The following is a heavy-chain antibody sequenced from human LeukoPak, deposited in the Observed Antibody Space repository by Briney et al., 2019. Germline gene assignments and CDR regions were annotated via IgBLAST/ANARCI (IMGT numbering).Heavy chain of an antibody. D-gene: IGHD3-16*01. J-gene: IGHJ4*02. CDR3: TTRTNWGGYYFDY. CDR2: IKSKTDGGTT. Sequence: GGSLRLSCAASGFTFSNAWMSWVRQAPGKGLEWVGRIKSKTDGGTTDYAAPVKGRFTISRDDSKSTLYLQMNSLKTEDTAVYYCTTRTNWGGYYFDYWGQGTLVTVSS. V-gene: IGHV3-15*01. CDR1: GFTFSNAW.